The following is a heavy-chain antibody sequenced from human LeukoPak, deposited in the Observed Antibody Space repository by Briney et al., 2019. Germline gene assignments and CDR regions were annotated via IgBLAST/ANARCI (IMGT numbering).Heavy chain of an antibody. CDR3: ARGRYSSGWYRDYYYGMDV. Sequence: ASVTVSCKASGYTFTSYDINWVRQATGQGLEWMGWMNPNSGNTGYAQKFQGRVTMTRNTSISTAYMELSSLRSEDTAVYYCARGRYSSGWYRDYYYGMDVWGQGTTVTVSS. CDR1: GYTFTSYD. CDR2: MNPNSGNT. V-gene: IGHV1-8*01. J-gene: IGHJ6*02. D-gene: IGHD6-19*01.